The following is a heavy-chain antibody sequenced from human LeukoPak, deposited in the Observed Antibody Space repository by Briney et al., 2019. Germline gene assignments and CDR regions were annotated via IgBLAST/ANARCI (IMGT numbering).Heavy chain of an antibody. J-gene: IGHJ4*02. CDR2: FDRGRDGK. Sequence: PGGSLRLSCAGSGFRFSDYYMAWIRQTPGKGLQRVSFFDRGRDGKAHADSVQGRFTFSRDNAKKSLYLQMNSLRAEDTALYYCARDKDPYGAGSYWLWGQGTLVTVSS. V-gene: IGHV3-11*05. CDR1: GFRFSDYY. CDR3: ARDKDPYGAGSYWL. D-gene: IGHD3-10*01.